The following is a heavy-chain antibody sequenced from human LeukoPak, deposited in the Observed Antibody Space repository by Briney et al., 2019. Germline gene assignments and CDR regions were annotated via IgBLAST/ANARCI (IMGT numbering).Heavy chain of an antibody. Sequence: PGGSLRLSCAASGFTFSDYYMSWIRQAPGKGLEWVSYISSSGSTIYYADSVKGRFTISRDNAKNSLYLQMNSLRAEDTAVYYCARRVRYDFSSYGMDVWGQGTTVTVSS. V-gene: IGHV3-11*01. CDR1: GFTFSDYY. CDR3: ARRVRYDFSSYGMDV. CDR2: ISSSGSTI. D-gene: IGHD3-3*01. J-gene: IGHJ6*02.